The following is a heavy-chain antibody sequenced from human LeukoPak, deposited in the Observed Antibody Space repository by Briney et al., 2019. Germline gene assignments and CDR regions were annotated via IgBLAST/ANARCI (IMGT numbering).Heavy chain of an antibody. CDR1: DDSISSGNYY. CDR2: IYTSGNT. V-gene: IGHV4-61*02. D-gene: IGHD7-27*01. CDR3: ARDRAGDSFDI. Sequence: NPSETLSLTCTVSDDSISSGNYYWTWIRQPAGKGLEWIGRIYTSGNTNYTPSLKSQVTISMDTSKNQFSLNLNSVTAADTAVYYCARDRAGDSFDIWGQGTMVTVSS. J-gene: IGHJ3*02.